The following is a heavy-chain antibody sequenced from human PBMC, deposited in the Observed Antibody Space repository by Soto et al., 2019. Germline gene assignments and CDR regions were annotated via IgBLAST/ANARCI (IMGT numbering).Heavy chain of an antibody. CDR1: GYTLTELS. D-gene: IGHD4-17*01. V-gene: IGHV1-24*01. J-gene: IGHJ4*02. CDR3: ATSPYGDYSKSFDY. CDR2: FDPEDGET. Sequence: ASVKVSCKVSGYTLTELSMHWVRQAPGKGLEWMGGFDPEDGETIYAQKFQGRVTMTEDTSTDTAYMELSSLRSEDTAVYYCATSPYGDYSKSFDYWGQGTLVTVSS.